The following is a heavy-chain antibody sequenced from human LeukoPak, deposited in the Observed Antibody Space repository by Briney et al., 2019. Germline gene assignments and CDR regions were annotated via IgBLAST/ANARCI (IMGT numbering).Heavy chain of an antibody. CDR1: GGTFSSYA. D-gene: IGHD1-26*01. J-gene: IGHJ4*02. CDR3: AKDGGYSGSYSDY. V-gene: IGHV1-69*04. CDR2: IIPILGIA. Sequence: ASVKVSCKASGGTFSSYAISWVRQAPGQGLEWMGRIIPILGIANYAQKFQGRVTITADKSTSTAYMELSSLRAVDTAVYYCAKDGGYSGSYSDYWGQGTLVTVSS.